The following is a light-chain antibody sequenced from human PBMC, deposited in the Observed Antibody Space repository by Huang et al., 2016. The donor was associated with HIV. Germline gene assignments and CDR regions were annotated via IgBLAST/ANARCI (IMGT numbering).Light chain of an antibody. CDR2: GAS. J-gene: IGKJ4*01. CDR3: QQYNNWVA. Sequence: EIVMMQSPATLSVSPGERATLSCRASQSVRNNLAWYQQKPGQAPRLLISGASTRAAGNPARCSGSGSGTEFTLTISSLQSEDFGVYYCQQYNNWVAFGGGTKVEIK. CDR1: QSVRNN. V-gene: IGKV3-15*01.